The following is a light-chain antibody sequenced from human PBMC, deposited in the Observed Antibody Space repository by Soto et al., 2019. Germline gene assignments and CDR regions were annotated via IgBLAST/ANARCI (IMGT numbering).Light chain of an antibody. Sequence: QSALTQPRSVSGSPGQSVTISCTGASGDVGGFNYVSWYQQHPVKAPKLMIYDVTERPSGVPDRFSGSRSGNTASLTISGLQAEDEADYYCCSYAGDYTIAGGTQLTVL. CDR2: DVT. CDR1: SGDVGGFNY. J-gene: IGLJ2*01. V-gene: IGLV2-11*01. CDR3: CSYAGDYT.